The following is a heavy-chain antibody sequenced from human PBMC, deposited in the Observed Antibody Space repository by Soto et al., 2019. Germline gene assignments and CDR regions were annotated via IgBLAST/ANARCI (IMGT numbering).Heavy chain of an antibody. D-gene: IGHD3-10*01. CDR1: GGSFSGYY. CDR2: INHSGST. Sequence: QVQLQQWGAGLLKPSETLSLTCAVYGGSFSGYYWSWIRQPPGKGLEWIGEINHSGSTNYNPSLKSRVTISVDTSKNQFSLTLSSATAADTAVYYCARVGYYGSGGTTDYWGQGTLVTVSS. V-gene: IGHV4-34*01. CDR3: ARVGYYGSGGTTDY. J-gene: IGHJ4*02.